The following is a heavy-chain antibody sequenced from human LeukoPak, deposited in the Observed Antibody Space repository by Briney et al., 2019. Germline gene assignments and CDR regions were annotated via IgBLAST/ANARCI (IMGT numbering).Heavy chain of an antibody. V-gene: IGHV3-30*18. Sequence: PGGSLRLSCAASGFTFSSYGMHWVRQAPGKGLEWVAVISYDGSNKYYADSVKGRFTISRDNSKNTLYLQMNSLGAEDTAVYYCAKEIKDSWERRDGYIVWGQGTLVTVSS. D-gene: IGHD5-12*01. CDR3: AKEIKDSWERRDGYIV. CDR1: GFTFSSYG. CDR2: ISYDGSNK. J-gene: IGHJ4*02.